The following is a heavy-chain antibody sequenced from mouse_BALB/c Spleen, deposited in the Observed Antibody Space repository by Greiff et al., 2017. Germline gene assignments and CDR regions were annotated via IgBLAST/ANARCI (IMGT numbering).Heavy chain of an antibody. V-gene: IGHV5-9-3*01. CDR2: ISSGGSYT. J-gene: IGHJ3*01. CDR1: GFTFSSYA. Sequence: EVQLQQSGGGLVKPGGSLKLSCAASGFTFSSYAMSWVRQTPEKRLEWVATISSGGSYTYYPDSVKGRFTISRDNAKNTLYLQMSSLRSEDTAMYYCARERVITTVVEGFAYWGQGTLVTVSA. CDR3: ARERVITTVVEGFAY. D-gene: IGHD1-1*01.